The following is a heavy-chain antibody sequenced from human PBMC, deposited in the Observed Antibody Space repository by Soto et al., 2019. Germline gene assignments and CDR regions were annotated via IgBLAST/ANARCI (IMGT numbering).Heavy chain of an antibody. Sequence: SGATLVNPTQTLTLTSTFSGLSHSTSGAHEDWFRQTPGKALEWLALIYWNDDKRYSPSLKSRLTITKDTSKNQVVLTMTNMDPVDTATYYCEHLRSYGGYYYYYGMDVWGQGT. D-gene: IGHD4-17*01. CDR1: GLSHSTSGAH. J-gene: IGHJ6*02. CDR3: EHLRSYGGYYYYYGMDV. V-gene: IGHV2-5*01. CDR2: IYWNDDK.